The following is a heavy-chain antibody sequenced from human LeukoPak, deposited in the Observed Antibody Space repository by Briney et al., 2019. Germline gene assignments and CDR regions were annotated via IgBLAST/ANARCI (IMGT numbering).Heavy chain of an antibody. CDR3: ARDSSFFDY. CDR2: ISSSGSTI. D-gene: IGHD6-6*01. J-gene: IGHJ4*02. V-gene: IGHV3-11*01. CDR1: GFTFSNYA. Sequence: GGSLRLSCTASGFTFSNYAMSWVRQSPGKGLEWVSYISSSGSTIYYADSVKGRFTISRDNAKNSLYLQMNSLRAEDTAVYYCARDSSFFDYWGQGTLVTVSS.